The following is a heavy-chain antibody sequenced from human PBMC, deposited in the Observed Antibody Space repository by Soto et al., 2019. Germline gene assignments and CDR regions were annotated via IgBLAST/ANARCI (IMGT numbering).Heavy chain of an antibody. CDR3: ARVPSSKDIVVVVAATRDYYYYGMDV. J-gene: IGHJ6*02. V-gene: IGHV1-69*01. CDR1: GGTFSSYA. D-gene: IGHD2-15*01. CDR2: IIPTFGPA. Sequence: QVQLVQSGAEVKKPGSSVKVSCKASGGTFSSYAISWVRQAPGQGLEWMGGIIPTFGPANYAQKFQGRVTITADESTSTAYMELSSLRSEDTAVYYCARVPSSKDIVVVVAATRDYYYYGMDVWGQGTTVTVSS.